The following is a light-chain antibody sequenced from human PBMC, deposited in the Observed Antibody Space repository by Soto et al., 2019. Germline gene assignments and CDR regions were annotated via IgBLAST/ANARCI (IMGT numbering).Light chain of an antibody. Sequence: ETVLTQSPGTLSLSPGERATLSCRASQSVGGSFLAWYQQRPGQAPRLLIYHTSYRATGIPARFSGSGSGTDFTLTISSLEPEDFAVYYCQQRSNWPPITFGQGTRLEIK. CDR3: QQRSNWPPIT. CDR2: HTS. V-gene: IGKV3-11*01. CDR1: QSVGGSF. J-gene: IGKJ5*01.